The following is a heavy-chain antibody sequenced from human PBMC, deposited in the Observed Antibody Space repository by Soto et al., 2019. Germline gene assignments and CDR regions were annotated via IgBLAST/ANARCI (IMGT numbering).Heavy chain of an antibody. CDR2: IIPILGIA. V-gene: IGHV1-69*02. J-gene: IGHJ6*03. Sequence: SVKVSCKASGGTFSSYTISWVRQAPGQGLEWMGRIIPILGIANYAQKFQGRVTITADKSTSTAYMELSSLRSEDTAVYYCARGGELGYCTNGVCTKQYYYYYYMDVWGKGTTVTVSS. CDR1: GGTFSSYT. CDR3: ARGGELGYCTNGVCTKQYYYYYYMDV. D-gene: IGHD2-8*01.